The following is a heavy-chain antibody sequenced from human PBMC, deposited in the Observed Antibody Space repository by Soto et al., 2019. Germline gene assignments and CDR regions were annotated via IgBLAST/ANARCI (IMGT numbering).Heavy chain of an antibody. Sequence: SETLSLTCTVSGGSISSSSYYWGWIRQPPGKGLEWIGYIYYSGSTYYNPSLKSRVTISVDTSKNQFSLKLSSVTAADTAVYFCARRSGNYYYYYMDVWGKGTTVTSP. CDR1: GGSISSSSYY. V-gene: IGHV4-39*07. CDR2: IYYSGST. J-gene: IGHJ6*03. CDR3: ARRSGNYYYYYMDV.